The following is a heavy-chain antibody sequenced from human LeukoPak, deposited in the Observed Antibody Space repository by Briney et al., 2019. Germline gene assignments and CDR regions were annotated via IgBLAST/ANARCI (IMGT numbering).Heavy chain of an antibody. Sequence: SETLSLTCIVSGGSISSSSYYWGRIRQPPGKGLEWIGSMYYSGSTYYNPSLKSRVTISVDTSKNQFSLKLSSVTAADTAVYYCARDTVGATFPGAFDIWGQGTVVTVSS. CDR1: GGSISSSSYY. J-gene: IGHJ3*02. CDR2: MYYSGST. V-gene: IGHV4-39*07. D-gene: IGHD1-26*01. CDR3: ARDTVGATFPGAFDI.